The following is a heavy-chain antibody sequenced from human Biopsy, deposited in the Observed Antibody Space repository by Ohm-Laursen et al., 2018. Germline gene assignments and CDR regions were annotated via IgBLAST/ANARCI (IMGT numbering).Heavy chain of an antibody. J-gene: IGHJ1*01. Sequence: GTLSLTCPVSGGSFTGHYWTWIRQPPGKGLEWIGHISHTGYTSYKSSLKSRVTISLDTSRKHFSLRLTSLAATDTAVYYCARGSNEYGGLYFPHWGQGTLVTVSS. CDR2: ISHTGYT. CDR1: GGSFTGHY. D-gene: IGHD4-23*01. CDR3: ARGSNEYGGLYFPH. V-gene: IGHV4-59*11.